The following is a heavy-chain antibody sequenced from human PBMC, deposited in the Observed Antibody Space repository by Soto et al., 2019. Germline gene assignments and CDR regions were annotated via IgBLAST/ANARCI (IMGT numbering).Heavy chain of an antibody. CDR1: GFTFSIYV. V-gene: IGHV3-23*01. D-gene: IGHD6-6*01. CDR3: ARVQGTARNAFDV. Sequence: EVQLLESGGGLVQPRGSLRLTCAASGFTFSIYVMTWVRQAPGKGLEWVSAVSGSAGSTYYADSVKGRFSISRDNSKNTLYLQMNSLTADDTAVYYCARVQGTARNAFDVWVHGTMVTVSS. J-gene: IGHJ3*01. CDR2: VSGSAGST.